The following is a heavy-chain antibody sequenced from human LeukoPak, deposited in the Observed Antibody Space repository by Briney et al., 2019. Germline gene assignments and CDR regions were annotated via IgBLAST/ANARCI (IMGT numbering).Heavy chain of an antibody. CDR1: GFTFSSYG. V-gene: IGHV3-30*02. D-gene: IGHD3-16*02. J-gene: IGHJ4*02. CDR2: IRYDGSNK. CDR3: AKSGELSSNPDFDY. Sequence: PGGSLRLSCAASGFTFSSYGMHWVRQAPGKGLEWVAFIRYDGSNKYYADSVKGRFTISRDNSKNTLYLQMNSLRAEDTAVYYCAKSGELSSNPDFDYWGQGTLVTVSS.